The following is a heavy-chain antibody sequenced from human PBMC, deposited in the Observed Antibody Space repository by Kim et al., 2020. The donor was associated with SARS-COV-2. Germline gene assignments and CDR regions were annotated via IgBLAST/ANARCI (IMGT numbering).Heavy chain of an antibody. V-gene: IGHV1-18*01. J-gene: IGHJ4*02. CDR3: ARSPSSLGYFDY. Sequence: YAHKLQGRVTMTPDTSTSTSYMELRSLRSDDTAVYYCARSPSSLGYFDYWGQGTLVTVSS. D-gene: IGHD3-16*01.